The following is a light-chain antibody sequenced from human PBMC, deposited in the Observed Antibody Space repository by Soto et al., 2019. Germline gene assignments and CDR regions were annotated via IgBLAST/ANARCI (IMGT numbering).Light chain of an antibody. Sequence: EIVLTQSPGTLYLSPGERATLSCRASQTVSISYLAWYQQKPGQAPRLLIYGASSRATDIPDRFSGSGSGTDFTLTISRLEPEDFAVYYCQQYGSSPRTFGQGTKVEIK. V-gene: IGKV3-20*01. CDR1: QTVSISY. J-gene: IGKJ1*01. CDR3: QQYGSSPRT. CDR2: GAS.